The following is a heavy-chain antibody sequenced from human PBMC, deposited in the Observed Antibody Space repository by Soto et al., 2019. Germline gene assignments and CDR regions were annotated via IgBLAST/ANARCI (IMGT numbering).Heavy chain of an antibody. D-gene: IGHD5-18*01. CDR1: GGSISSGGYY. Sequence: SETLSLTCTVSGGSISSGGYYWSWIRQHPGKGLEWIGYIYYSGSTYYNPSLKSRVNISVDTSKNQFSLKLSSVTAADTAVYYCARTVDTATISDYWGQGTLVTVSS. J-gene: IGHJ4*02. CDR3: ARTVDTATISDY. CDR2: IYYSGST. V-gene: IGHV4-31*03.